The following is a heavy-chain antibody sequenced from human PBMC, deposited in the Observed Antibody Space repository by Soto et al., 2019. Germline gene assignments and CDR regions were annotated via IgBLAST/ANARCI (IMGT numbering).Heavy chain of an antibody. CDR3: ASVGTAVAGYDY. CDR2: IWYDGSNK. Sequence: PGGSLRLSCAASGFTFSSYGMHWVRQAPGKGLEWVAVIWYDGSNKYYADSVKGRFTISRDNSKNTLYLQMNSLRAEDTAVYYCASVGTAVAGYDYWGQGTLVTVSS. D-gene: IGHD6-19*01. V-gene: IGHV3-33*01. J-gene: IGHJ4*02. CDR1: GFTFSSYG.